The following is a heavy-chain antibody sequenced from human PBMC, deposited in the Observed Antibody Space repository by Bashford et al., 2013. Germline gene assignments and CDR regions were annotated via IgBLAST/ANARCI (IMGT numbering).Heavy chain of an antibody. CDR1: GYTFTGYY. CDR2: INPNSGGT. D-gene: IGHD6-19*01. J-gene: IGHJ4*02. V-gene: IGHV1-2*02. Sequence: ASVKVSCKASGYTFTGYYMHWVRQAPGQGLEWMGWINPNSGGTNYAQKFQGRVTMTRDTSISTAYMELSRLRSDDTAVYYCARVFXEYSSGWYVGGSVDYVGPGEPWSP. CDR3: ARVFXEYSSGWYVGGSVDY.